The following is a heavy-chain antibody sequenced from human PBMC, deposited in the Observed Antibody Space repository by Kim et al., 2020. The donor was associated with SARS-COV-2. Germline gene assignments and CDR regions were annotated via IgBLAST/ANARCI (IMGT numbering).Heavy chain of an antibody. CDR3: ARQVLRDCSNGVCFMHYYGLDL. CDR2: VDYAGST. J-gene: IGHJ6*02. Sequence: SETLSLTCTVSGGSITSSSYYWGWIRQPPGKGLEWIGSVDYAGSTYYNPSLKSRVTISVDTSKIQSSLNLSSVTAADTALYYCARQVLRDCSNGVCFMHYYGLDLWPQKTAHTV. D-gene: IGHD2-8*01. V-gene: IGHV4-39*01. CDR1: GGSITSSSYY.